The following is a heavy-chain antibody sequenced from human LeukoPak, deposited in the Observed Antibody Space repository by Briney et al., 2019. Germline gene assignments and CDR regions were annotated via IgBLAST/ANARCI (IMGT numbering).Heavy chain of an antibody. CDR3: TTDSLGVHDAFDL. D-gene: IGHD2-8*01. CDR1: GFTFSNAW. CDR2: IKSKTDGGTT. Sequence: PGGSLRLSCAASGFTFSNAWMSWVRQAPGKGLEWVGRIKSKTDGGTTDYAAPVKGRFTISRDDSKNTLYLQMNSLKTEDTAVYYCTTDSLGVHDAFDLWGQGTMVTVSS. V-gene: IGHV3-15*01. J-gene: IGHJ3*01.